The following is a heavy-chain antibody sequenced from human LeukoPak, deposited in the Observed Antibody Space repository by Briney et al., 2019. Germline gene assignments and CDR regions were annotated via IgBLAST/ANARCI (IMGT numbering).Heavy chain of an antibody. CDR2: ISYDGSNI. CDR1: GFTVSSNY. D-gene: IGHD1-14*01. J-gene: IGHJ4*02. Sequence: PGGSLRLSCAASGFTVSSNYMSWVRQAPGKGLEWVAVISYDGSNIYYADSVKGRFTISRDNANNSLYLQMNSLRAEDTAVYYCARDSRGPLYWGQGTLVTVSS. V-gene: IGHV3-30*03. CDR3: ARDSRGPLY.